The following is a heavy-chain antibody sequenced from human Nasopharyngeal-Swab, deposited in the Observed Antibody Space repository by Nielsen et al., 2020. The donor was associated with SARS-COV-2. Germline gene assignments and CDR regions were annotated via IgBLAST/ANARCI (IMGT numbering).Heavy chain of an antibody. CDR3: ARDYYDSSGSAKGNDY. Sequence: GRSLRLACAASGFTFDDYGMSWVRQAPGKGLEWVSGINWNGGSTGYADSVKGRFTISRDNAKNSLYLQMNSLRAEDTALYYCARDYYDSSGSAKGNDYWGQGTLVTVSS. V-gene: IGHV3-20*04. D-gene: IGHD3-22*01. J-gene: IGHJ4*02. CDR2: INWNGGST. CDR1: GFTFDDYG.